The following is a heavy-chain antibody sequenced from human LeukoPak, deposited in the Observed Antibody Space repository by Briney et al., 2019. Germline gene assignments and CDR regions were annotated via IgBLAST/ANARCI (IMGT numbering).Heavy chain of an antibody. J-gene: IGHJ5*02. D-gene: IGHD5-24*01. Sequence: SETLSLTCTVSGGSISSGGYYWSWVRQHPEKGLEWIGYIYYSGTAYYNPSLKSRVTMSVDTSKNQFSLKLDSVTAADTAVYYCAREFFTEEMATIPFDPWGQGTLVTVSS. V-gene: IGHV4-31*03. CDR1: GGSISSGGYY. CDR3: AREFFTEEMATIPFDP. CDR2: IYYSGTA.